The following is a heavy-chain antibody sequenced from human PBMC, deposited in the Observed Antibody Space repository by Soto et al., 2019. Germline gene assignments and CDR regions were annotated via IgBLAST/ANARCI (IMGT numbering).Heavy chain of an antibody. D-gene: IGHD3-3*01. J-gene: IGHJ4*02. CDR3: ARLSSDFWSGSPFDY. Sequence: GGSLRLSCAASGFTFSSYEMNWVRQAPGKGLEWVSYISSSGSTIYYADSVKGRFTISRDNAKNSLYLQMNSLRAEGTAVYYCARLSSDFWSGSPFDYWGQGTLVTV. CDR2: ISSSGSTI. V-gene: IGHV3-48*03. CDR1: GFTFSSYE.